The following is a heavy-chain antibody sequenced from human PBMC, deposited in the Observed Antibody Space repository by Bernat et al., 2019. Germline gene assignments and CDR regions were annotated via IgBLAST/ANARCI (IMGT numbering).Heavy chain of an antibody. J-gene: IGHJ4*02. CDR2: IYYSGST. CDR1: GGSISSRDSS. CDR3: TRGRDSSGYYSAVDY. Sequence: QVQLQESGPGLVKPSQTLSLTCTVSGGSISSRDSSWSWIRQPPGKGLECIGYIYYSGSTYYNPSLKSRVTISVDTSKNQFSRRLSAVTAAETAEYYCTRGRDSSGYYSAVDYWGQGTLVTVSS. D-gene: IGHD3-22*01. V-gene: IGHV4-30-4*01.